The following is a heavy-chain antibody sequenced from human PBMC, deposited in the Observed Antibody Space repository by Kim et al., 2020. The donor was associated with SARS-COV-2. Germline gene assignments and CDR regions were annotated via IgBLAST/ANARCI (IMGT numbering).Heavy chain of an antibody. CDR2: K. D-gene: IGHD3-10*01. CDR3: ARDRARDAFDI. Sequence: KDYADSVKGRLTISRDNSKHTLYLQMTSLRAEATAVYYCARDRARDAFDIWGQGTMVTVSS. V-gene: IGHV3-30*01. J-gene: IGHJ3*02.